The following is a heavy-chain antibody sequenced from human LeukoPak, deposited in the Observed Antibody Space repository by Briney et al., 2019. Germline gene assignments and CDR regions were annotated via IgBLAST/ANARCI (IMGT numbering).Heavy chain of an antibody. Sequence: GGSLRLSCATSGFTFSSSTFGSYTMNWVRQAPGKGLEWVSSISSTGTYIYYTDSVKGRSTISRDIANSLLYLQMSSLRADDTAVYYCARDLDYSTGFDYWGQGTLVTVSS. J-gene: IGHJ4*02. CDR3: ARDLDYSTGFDY. CDR2: ISSTGTYI. D-gene: IGHD4-11*01. V-gene: IGHV3-21*01. CDR1: GFTFSSSTFGSYT.